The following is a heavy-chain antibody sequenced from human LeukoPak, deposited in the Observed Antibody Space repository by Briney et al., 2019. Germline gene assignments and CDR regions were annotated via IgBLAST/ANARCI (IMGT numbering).Heavy chain of an antibody. Sequence: GGSLRLSCSGCGFTFSRYAMHGVRQAPGKGLEYVSAISSNGGSTYYADSVKGRYTIYRDNKKKRMYVQMSSLRAEDTPVYYCVKANSSSWYADKDFDYWGQGTLVTVSS. CDR1: GFTFSRYA. CDR3: VKANSSSWYADKDFDY. D-gene: IGHD6-13*01. J-gene: IGHJ4*02. CDR2: ISSNGGST. V-gene: IGHV3-64*05.